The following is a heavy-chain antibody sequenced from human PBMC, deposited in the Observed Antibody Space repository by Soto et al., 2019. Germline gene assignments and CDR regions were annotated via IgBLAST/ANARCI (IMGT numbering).Heavy chain of an antibody. CDR3: XXXXXXXXXXRGAFDI. Sequence: QVQLVQSGAEVKKPGASVKVSCKASGYTFTSXXMXXVRXXXXXGXEWXGRINPSGGSTSYAQKFQGRVTMXRDXSTSTXXXXLXXXXSXXXXXXXXXXXXXXXXXXRGAFDIWGQGTMVTVSS. J-gene: IGHJ3*02. V-gene: IGHV1-46*01. CDR1: GYTFTSXX. CDR2: INPSGGST.